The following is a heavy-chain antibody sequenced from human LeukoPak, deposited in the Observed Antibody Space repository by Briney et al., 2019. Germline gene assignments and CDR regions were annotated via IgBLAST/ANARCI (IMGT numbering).Heavy chain of an antibody. D-gene: IGHD6-13*01. CDR3: ARVIAAAGNYYYGMDV. Sequence: PSETLSLTCTVSGGSISSSSYYWGWIRQPPGKGLEWIGSIYYSGSTNYNPSLKSRVTISVDTSKNQFSLKLSSVTAADTAVYYCARVIAAAGNYYYGMDVWGQGTTVTVSS. J-gene: IGHJ6*02. V-gene: IGHV4-39*07. CDR1: GGSISSSSYY. CDR2: IYYSGST.